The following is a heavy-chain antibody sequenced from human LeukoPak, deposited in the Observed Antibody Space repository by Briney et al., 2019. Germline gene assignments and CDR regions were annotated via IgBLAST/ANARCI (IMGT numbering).Heavy chain of an antibody. CDR2: IYNSGST. V-gene: IGHV4-59*12. CDR3: ARDTGQYTPGTPGFTRFDP. D-gene: IGHD2-15*01. Sequence: PSETLSLTCTVSGGSISSYYWSWIRQPPGKGLEWIGSIYNSGSTYYNPSFKSRVIVSLDTSKNQFSLRLTSVTAADTAVYYCARDTGQYTPGTPGFTRFDPWGQGTLVTVSS. J-gene: IGHJ5*02. CDR1: GGSISSYY.